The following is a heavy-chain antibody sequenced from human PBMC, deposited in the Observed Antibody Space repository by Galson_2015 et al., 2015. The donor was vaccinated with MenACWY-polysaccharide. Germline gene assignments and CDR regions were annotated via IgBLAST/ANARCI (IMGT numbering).Heavy chain of an antibody. D-gene: IGHD3-16*02. J-gene: IGHJ4*02. V-gene: IGHV2-5*02. CDR1: GFSLATNGVG. Sequence: PALVTPTPTLTLTCTVSGFSLATNGVGVGWIRQPPGKALEWLGIIYWDGIERYSPALETRLTIRKDTSKNQVVLTMTNMDPVDTATYYCAHRTTFGGLIARFDYWGQGTLFTVSS. CDR2: IYWDGIE. CDR3: AHRTTFGGLIARFDY.